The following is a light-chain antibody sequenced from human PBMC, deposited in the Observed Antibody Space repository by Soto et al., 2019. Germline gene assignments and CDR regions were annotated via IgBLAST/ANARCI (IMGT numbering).Light chain of an antibody. Sequence: DIQMTQSPSSLSASVGDRVIITCRASQTISSYLSWYQQKPGKPPKLLIYSTSSFQIGVPQRFRGSGTGSGTDFTLTISSLQLEDFATYYCQQTYSAPWTFGQGTKVEIK. V-gene: IGKV1-39*01. J-gene: IGKJ1*01. CDR3: QQTYSAPWT. CDR2: STS. CDR1: QTISSY.